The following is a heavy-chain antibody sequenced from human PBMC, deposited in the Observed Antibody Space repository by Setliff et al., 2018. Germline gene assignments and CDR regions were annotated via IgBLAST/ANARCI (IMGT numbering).Heavy chain of an antibody. Sequence: PSETLSLTCTVSGGSVRGYYWSWIRQPPGKGLEWIGYMYYSGDTNYNPSLKSRVTISVDTSKNQFSLNLSSVTAADTAVYYCARMSGFQYMDVWGKGTTVTVSS. D-gene: IGHD3-3*01. V-gene: IGHV4-59*08. CDR3: ARMSGFQYMDV. CDR2: MYYSGDT. CDR1: GGSVRGYY. J-gene: IGHJ6*03.